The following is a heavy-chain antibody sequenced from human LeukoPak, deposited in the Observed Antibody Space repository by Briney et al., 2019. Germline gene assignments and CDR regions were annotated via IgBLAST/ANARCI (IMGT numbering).Heavy chain of an antibody. CDR2: IYSGGST. Sequence: GGSLRLSCAASGFTVSSNYMSWVRQAPGKGLEWVSVIYSGGSTYYADSVKGRFTISRDNSKNTLYLQMNSLRAEDTAVYYCARDLSGDYGDYDLRFDYWGQGTLVTVSS. CDR1: GFTVSSNY. V-gene: IGHV3-53*01. J-gene: IGHJ4*02. D-gene: IGHD4-17*01. CDR3: ARDLSGDYGDYDLRFDY.